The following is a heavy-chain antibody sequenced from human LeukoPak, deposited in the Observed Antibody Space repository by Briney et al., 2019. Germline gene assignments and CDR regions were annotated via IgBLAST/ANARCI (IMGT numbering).Heavy chain of an antibody. D-gene: IGHD3-22*01. J-gene: IGHJ4*02. CDR3: ARPYDTRGYFPDY. CDR1: GFTVSSNY. Sequence: SGGSLRLSCAASGFTVSSNYMSWVRQAPGKGLEWVSVIYSGGSTYYADSVKGRFTISRDNSKNTLYLQMNSLRAEDTAVYYCARPYDTRGYFPDYWGQGTLVTVSS. CDR2: IYSGGST. V-gene: IGHV3-53*01.